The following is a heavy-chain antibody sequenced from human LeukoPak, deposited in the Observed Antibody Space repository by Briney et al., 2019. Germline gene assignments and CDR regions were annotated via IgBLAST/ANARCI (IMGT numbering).Heavy chain of an antibody. CDR1: GGTFSSYA. CDR3: ARDEDYYDSSGTFDY. CDR2: IIPIFGTA. D-gene: IGHD3-22*01. V-gene: IGHV1-69*13. Sequence: ASVKVSCKASGGTFSSYAISWVRQAPGQGLEWIGGIIPIFGTANYAQKFQGRVTITADESTSTAYMELSSLRSEDTAVYYCARDEDYYDSSGTFDYWGQGTLVTVSS. J-gene: IGHJ4*02.